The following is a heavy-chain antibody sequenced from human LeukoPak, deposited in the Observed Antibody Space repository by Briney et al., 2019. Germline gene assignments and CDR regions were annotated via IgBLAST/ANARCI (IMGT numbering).Heavy chain of an antibody. CDR3: ARAGISYDFDY. D-gene: IGHD3-10*01. CDR1: GGSISSGGYY. V-gene: IGHV4-31*03. J-gene: IGHJ4*02. CDR2: IYYSGST. Sequence: SETLSLTCTVSGGSISSGGYYWSWVRQHPGKGLEWMGYIYYSGSTYYDPSLKSRVTISVDTSKNQFSLKLSSVTAADTAVYYCARAGISYDFDYWGQGTLVTVSS.